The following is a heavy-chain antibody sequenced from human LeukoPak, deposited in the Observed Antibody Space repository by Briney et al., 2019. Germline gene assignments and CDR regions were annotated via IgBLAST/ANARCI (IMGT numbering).Heavy chain of an antibody. J-gene: IGHJ4*02. CDR3: ASGLGSDWHYDY. V-gene: IGHV4-59*01. CDR1: GGSISEYF. CDR2: IYYTGYT. Sequence: PSETLSLTCTVSGGSISEYFWSWIRQPPGKGLEWIGNIYYTGYTSYNPSLGSRVSMSVDTSKNQFSLKLSSVTAADTAFYYCASGLGSDWHYDYWGQGTLVAVSS. D-gene: IGHD3-9*01.